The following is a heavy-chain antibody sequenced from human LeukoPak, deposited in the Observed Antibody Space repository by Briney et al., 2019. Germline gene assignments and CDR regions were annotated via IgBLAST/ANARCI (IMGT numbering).Heavy chain of an antibody. CDR3: MRDWRHYGMDV. CDR2: NKGDGTSS. CDR1: GFPISSHW. Sequence: GGSLGLSCAASGFPISSHWIHWARQVPGKGLVWVSRNKGDGTSSSYADSVKGRFTISRDNAKNTVYLQMSSLRVDDTAVYYCMRDWRHYGMDVWGQGTTVTVSS. V-gene: IGHV3-74*01. J-gene: IGHJ6*02. D-gene: IGHD1-1*01.